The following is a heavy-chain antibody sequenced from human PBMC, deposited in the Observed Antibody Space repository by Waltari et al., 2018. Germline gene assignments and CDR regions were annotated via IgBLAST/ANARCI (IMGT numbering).Heavy chain of an antibody. D-gene: IGHD4-17*01. V-gene: IGHV3-43D*04. CDR1: GFTFDDYA. CDR2: ISWDGGST. J-gene: IGHJ3*02. CDR3: ATQTYGDYETYAFDI. Sequence: EVQLVESGGVVVQPGGSLRLSCAASGFTFDDYAMHWVRQAPGKGLEWVSLISWDGGSTYYADSVKGRVTISRDNSKNSLYLQMNSLRAEDTALYYCATQTYGDYETYAFDIWGQGTMVTVSS.